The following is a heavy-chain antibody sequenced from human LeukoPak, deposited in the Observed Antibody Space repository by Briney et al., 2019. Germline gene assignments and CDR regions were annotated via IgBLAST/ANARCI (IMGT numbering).Heavy chain of an antibody. J-gene: IGHJ4*02. D-gene: IGHD2-21*02. Sequence: GGSLRLSCAASGFTFSSYAMHWVRQAPGKGLEWVAVISYDGSNKYYADSVKGRFTISRDNSKNTLYLQMNSLRAEDTAVYYCARSHIVVVTAIIRNSNLLDYWGQGTLVTVSS. CDR2: ISYDGSNK. V-gene: IGHV3-30-3*01. CDR3: ARSHIVVVTAIIRNSNLLDY. CDR1: GFTFSSYA.